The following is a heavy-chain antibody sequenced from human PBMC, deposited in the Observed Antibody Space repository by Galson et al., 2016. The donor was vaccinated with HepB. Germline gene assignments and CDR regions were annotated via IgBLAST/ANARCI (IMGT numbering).Heavy chain of an antibody. D-gene: IGHD1-14*01. CDR1: GPSISDGDYW. CDR2: IHHSGSS. Sequence: TLSLTCTVSGPSISDGDYWWVYIRQPPGKGLEWTASIHHSGSSYYNPSLRGRLSISMDTSNNQFSLNLNSVTAADTAVYFCARQQGRNLWAFDTWGQGTMVTVSS. J-gene: IGHJ3*02. CDR3: ARQQGRNLWAFDT. V-gene: IGHV4-39*01.